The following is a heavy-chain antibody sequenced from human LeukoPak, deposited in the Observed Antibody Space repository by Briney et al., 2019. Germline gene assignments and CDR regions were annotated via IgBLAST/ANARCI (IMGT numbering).Heavy chain of an antibody. Sequence: SETLSLTCTVSGGSISSSSYYWGWIRQPPGKGLEWIGRIYTSGSTNYNPSLKSRVTMSVDTSKNQFSLKLSSVTAADTAVYYCARGGYGDYREFDYWGQGTLVTVSS. CDR1: GGSISSSSYY. CDR3: ARGGYGDYREFDY. D-gene: IGHD4-17*01. CDR2: IYTSGST. V-gene: IGHV4-61*05. J-gene: IGHJ4*02.